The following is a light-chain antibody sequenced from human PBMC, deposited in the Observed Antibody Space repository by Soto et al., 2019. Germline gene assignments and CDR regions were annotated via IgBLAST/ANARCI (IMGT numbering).Light chain of an antibody. CDR3: ISYTSSSTLDV. CDR2: DVS. CDR1: SSDVGGYNY. J-gene: IGLJ1*01. V-gene: IGLV2-14*01. Sequence: QSVLTQPASVSGSPGQSITISCTGTSSDVGGYNYVSWYQQHPGKAPKLMIYDVSNRPSGVSNRFSGSKSGNTASLTISGLQAEDEADYYCISYTSSSTLDVFGIGTKLTVL.